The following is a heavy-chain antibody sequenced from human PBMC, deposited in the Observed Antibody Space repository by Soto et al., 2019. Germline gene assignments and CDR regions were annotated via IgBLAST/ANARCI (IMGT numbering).Heavy chain of an antibody. V-gene: IGHV1-69*02. CDR3: ATSYGSGYRAFDS. CDR2: INPILSMS. D-gene: IGHD3-10*01. Sequence: ASVKVSCKASCDTFNFYTINWVRQAPGQGLQWMGRINPILSMSNYAPRFQGRVTMTADKSTSTAYMELSSLRSEDTAMYYCATSYGSGYRAFDSWGQGALVTVSS. CDR1: CDTFNFYT. J-gene: IGHJ4*02.